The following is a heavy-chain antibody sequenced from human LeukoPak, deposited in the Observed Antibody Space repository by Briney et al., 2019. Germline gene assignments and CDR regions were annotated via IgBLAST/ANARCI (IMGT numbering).Heavy chain of an antibody. D-gene: IGHD5-12*01. J-gene: IGHJ5*02. CDR2: VFHTGST. CDR3: VRDGSP. Sequence: SETLSLTCAVSGGSIISNNWWSWVRQTPGEGLEWIGEVFHTGSTNYNPSLKSRVTILMDKSKNHFSLKLNSVTAADTAVYYCVRDGSPWGQGTLVTVSS. V-gene: IGHV4-4*02. CDR1: GGSIISNNW.